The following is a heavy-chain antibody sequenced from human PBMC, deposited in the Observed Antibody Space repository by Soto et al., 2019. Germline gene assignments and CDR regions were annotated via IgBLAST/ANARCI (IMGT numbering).Heavy chain of an antibody. Sequence: EVQLLESGGGLVQPGGSLRLSCAASGFTFSIHAMTWVRQAPGKGLEWVSVISASGGITYYADSVKGRFTISRDNSKNTVDLQMNSLRAEDTAVYFCAKDQENCRGQNCYSYSRGYFDFWGQGSMVTVFS. CDR1: GFTFSIHA. CDR3: AKDQENCRGQNCYSYSRGYFDF. V-gene: IGHV3-23*01. CDR2: ISASGGIT. J-gene: IGHJ4*02. D-gene: IGHD2-15*01.